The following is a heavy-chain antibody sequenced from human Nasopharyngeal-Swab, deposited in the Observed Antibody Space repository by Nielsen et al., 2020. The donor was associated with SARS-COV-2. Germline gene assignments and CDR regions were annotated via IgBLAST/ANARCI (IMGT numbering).Heavy chain of an antibody. CDR2: IPYTGST. CDR3: ARHRGSYRRAFDI. V-gene: IGHV4-59*08. CDR1: GGSITSNY. Sequence: SETLSLTCIVSGGSITSNYWSWVRQPQGKGLDWIGYIPYTGSTNYNPSLKSRVTISVDPSKNQFSLKLSSVTAADTAVYYCARHRGSYRRAFDIWGQGTMVSVSS. J-gene: IGHJ3*02. D-gene: IGHD1-26*01.